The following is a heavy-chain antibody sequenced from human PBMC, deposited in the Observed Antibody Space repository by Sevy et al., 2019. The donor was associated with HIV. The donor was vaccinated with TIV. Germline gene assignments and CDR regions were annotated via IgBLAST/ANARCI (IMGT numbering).Heavy chain of an antibody. D-gene: IGHD3-22*01. CDR1: RFTFSTYA. Sequence: LSLTCAASRFTFSTYAMSWVRQAPGKGLEWVSAITGSGGTTYYVDSVRGRFTISRDNSKSTLFLQMNSLTAEDTAVYYCAKEAPGYNYDTSGSFDYWGQGILVTVSS. CDR3: AKEAPGYNYDTSGSFDY. V-gene: IGHV3-23*01. CDR2: ITGSGGTT. J-gene: IGHJ4*02.